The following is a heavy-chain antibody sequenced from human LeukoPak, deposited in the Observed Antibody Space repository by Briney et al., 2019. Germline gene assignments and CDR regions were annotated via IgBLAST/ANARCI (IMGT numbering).Heavy chain of an antibody. J-gene: IGHJ4*02. V-gene: IGHV3-23*01. CDR3: AGRSGYSHGQFDY. CDR2: ISGSGGAT. CDR1: GFTFSSYG. Sequence: GGSLRLSCAASGFTFSSYGMSWVRQAPGKGLEWVSAISGSGGATYYADSVKGRFTISRDNSKNTLYLQMNSLRAEDTAVYYCAGRSGYSHGQFDYWGQGTLVTVSS. D-gene: IGHD5-18*01.